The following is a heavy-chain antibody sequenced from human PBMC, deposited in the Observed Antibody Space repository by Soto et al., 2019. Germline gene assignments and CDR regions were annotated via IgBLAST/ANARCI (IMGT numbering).Heavy chain of an antibody. Sequence: GESLKISCKGSGYSFTNYWIGWVRQMPGKGLEWMGIIYPGDSDTRYSPSFQGQVTISADKSISTAYLQWSSLKASDTAMYYCARLRYSSSPYYGMDVWGQGTTVTVSS. V-gene: IGHV5-51*01. CDR2: IYPGDSDT. J-gene: IGHJ6*02. CDR1: GYSFTNYW. D-gene: IGHD6-6*01. CDR3: ARLRYSSSPYYGMDV.